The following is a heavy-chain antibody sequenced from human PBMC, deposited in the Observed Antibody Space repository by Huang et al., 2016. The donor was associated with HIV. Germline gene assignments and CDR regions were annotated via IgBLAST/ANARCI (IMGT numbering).Heavy chain of an antibody. D-gene: IGHD6-6*01. Sequence: QVQLVQSGAEVKKPGSSVKVSCKASGGTFSTYAISWVRQAPGQGLEWMGGISPSFGTANYAHKFQGTVTITADEFTSTAYMELSSLRSEDTALYYCARGRTRSSLYDSYYGLDVWGQGTTVTVSS. CDR2: ISPSFGTA. CDR3: ARGRTRSSLYDSYYGLDV. J-gene: IGHJ6*02. CDR1: GGTFSTYA. V-gene: IGHV1-69*01.